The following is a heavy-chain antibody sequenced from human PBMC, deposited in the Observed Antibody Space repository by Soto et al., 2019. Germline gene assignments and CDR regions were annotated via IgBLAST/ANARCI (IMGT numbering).Heavy chain of an antibody. Sequence: ASVKVSCKASGYTFTSYYMHWVRQAPGQGLEWMGIINPSGGSTSYAQKFQGRVTMTRDTSTSTVYMELSSLRSEDTAVYYCARDRHYDILTGYYSVLVVWGQGTTVTVSS. CDR2: INPSGGST. J-gene: IGHJ6*02. V-gene: IGHV1-46*01. CDR3: ARDRHYDILTGYYSVLVV. CDR1: GYTFTSYY. D-gene: IGHD3-9*01.